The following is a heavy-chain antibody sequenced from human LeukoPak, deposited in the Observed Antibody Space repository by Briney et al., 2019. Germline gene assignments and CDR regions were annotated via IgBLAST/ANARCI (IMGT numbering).Heavy chain of an antibody. V-gene: IGHV3-23*01. CDR1: GFTFSSHG. CDR2: ISPSGGIT. Sequence: GGSLRLSCAASGFTFSSHGMNWVRQAPGKGLEWVSGISPSGGITYYTDSVKGRFTISRDNSKNTLYLQMNSLRAEDTAVYYCARGRGYSQSNWVDPWGQGTMVTVSA. D-gene: IGHD5-18*01. CDR3: ARGRGYSQSNWVDP. J-gene: IGHJ5*02.